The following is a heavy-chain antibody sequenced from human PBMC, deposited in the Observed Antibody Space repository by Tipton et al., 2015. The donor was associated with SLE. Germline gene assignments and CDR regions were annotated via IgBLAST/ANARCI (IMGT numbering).Heavy chain of an antibody. CDR3: ARSKSSSPDPYYYYGMDV. CDR2: MNPNSCNT. D-gene: IGHD6-6*01. V-gene: IGHV1-8*02. Sequence: QLVQSGAEVKKPGASVKVSCKASGYTFTSYDINWVRQATGQGLEWMGWMNPNSCNTGYAQKFQGRVTMTRNTSISTAYMELSSLRSEDTAVYYCARSKSSSPDPYYYYGMDVWGQGTTVTVSS. J-gene: IGHJ6*02. CDR1: GYTFTSYD.